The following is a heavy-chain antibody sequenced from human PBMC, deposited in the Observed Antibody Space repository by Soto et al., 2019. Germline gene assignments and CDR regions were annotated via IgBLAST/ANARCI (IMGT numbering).Heavy chain of an antibody. CDR2: IKSETDGGTT. CDR1: GFTLANPW. V-gene: IGHV3-15*07. D-gene: IGHD3-10*01. CDR3: TRGRGKYYYGSGSSSNYYYYGMDV. Sequence: GRSQRLPYAASGFTLANPWMNWVRQAPGKGLEWVGRIKSETDGGTTDYAAPVKGRFTISRDDSKNTLYLQMNSLKTEDTAVYYCTRGRGKYYYGSGSSSNYYYYGMDVWGQGTTVTVSS. J-gene: IGHJ6*02.